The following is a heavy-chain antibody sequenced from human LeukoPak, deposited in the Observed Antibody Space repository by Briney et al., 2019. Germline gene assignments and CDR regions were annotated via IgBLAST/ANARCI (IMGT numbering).Heavy chain of an antibody. D-gene: IGHD2-15*01. CDR3: ARFGYCSGGSCYRLDY. V-gene: IGHV3-23*01. J-gene: IGHJ4*02. Sequence: GGSLRLSCAASGFTLSSYAMSWVRQAPGKGLEWVSAISGSGSSTYYADSVKGRFTISRDNAKNSLYLQMNSLRAEDTAVYYCARFGYCSGGSCYRLDYWGQGTLVTVSS. CDR1: GFTLSSYA. CDR2: ISGSGSST.